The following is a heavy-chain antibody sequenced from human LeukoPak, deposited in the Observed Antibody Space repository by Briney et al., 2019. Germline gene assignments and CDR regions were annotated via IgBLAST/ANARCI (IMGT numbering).Heavy chain of an antibody. CDR1: GFTFSSYG. CDR2: ISYDGSNK. CDR3: AKDLYYYDSSGPPRGMDV. D-gene: IGHD3-22*01. Sequence: GGSLRFSCAASGFTFSSYGMHWVRQAPGKGLEWVAVISYDGSNKYYADSVKGRFTISRDNSKNTLYLQMNSLRAEDTAVYYCAKDLYYYDSSGPPRGMDVWGQGTTVTVSS. J-gene: IGHJ6*02. V-gene: IGHV3-30*18.